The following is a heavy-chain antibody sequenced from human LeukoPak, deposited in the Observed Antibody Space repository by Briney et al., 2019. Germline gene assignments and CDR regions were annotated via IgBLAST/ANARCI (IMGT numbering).Heavy chain of an antibody. CDR1: GYTFTSYG. D-gene: IGHD6-19*01. J-gene: IGHJ4*02. CDR3: ARQSYSSGWNFDY. CDR2: ISAYNGNT. V-gene: IGHV1-18*01. Sequence: ASVKVSCKASGYTFTSYGIRWVRQAPGQGLEWMGWISAYNGNTNYAQKLQGRVTMTTDTSTSTACMELRSLRSDDTAVYYCARQSYSSGWNFDYWGQGTLVTVSS.